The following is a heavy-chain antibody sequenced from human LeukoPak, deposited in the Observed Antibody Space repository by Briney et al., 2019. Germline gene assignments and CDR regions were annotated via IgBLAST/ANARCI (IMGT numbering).Heavy chain of an antibody. CDR3: ARGAYGSGRRFDP. J-gene: IGHJ5*02. D-gene: IGHD3-10*01. Sequence: KPSEALPLTCAVYGGSFSGYYWSWIRQPPGKGLEWIGEINHSGSTNYNPSLKSRVTISVDTSKNQFSLKLSSATAADTAVYYCARGAYGSGRRFDPWGQGTLVTVSS. CDR2: INHSGST. V-gene: IGHV4-34*01. CDR1: GGSFSGYY.